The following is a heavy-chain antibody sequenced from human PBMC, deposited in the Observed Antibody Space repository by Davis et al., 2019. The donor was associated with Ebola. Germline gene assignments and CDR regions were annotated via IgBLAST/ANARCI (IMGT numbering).Heavy chain of an antibody. CDR3: ARAEDTAMPSDS. CDR2: ISWHTVKT. CDR1: GFTFGDYA. J-gene: IGHJ4*02. D-gene: IGHD5-18*01. V-gene: IGHV3-9*01. Sequence: SLKISCEASGFTFGDYAMHWVRQPPGQGLEWVASISWHTVKTGYSDSVKGRFTISRDNAKNSVYLQMNSLRAEDTAVYYCARAEDTAMPSDSWGQGTLVTVSS.